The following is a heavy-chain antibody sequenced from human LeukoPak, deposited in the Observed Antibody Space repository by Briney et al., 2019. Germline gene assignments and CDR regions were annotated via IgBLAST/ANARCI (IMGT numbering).Heavy chain of an antibody. V-gene: IGHV3-30*02. D-gene: IGHD2-2*03. CDR2: IRYDGSNK. Sequence: GGSLRLSCAASGFTFSSYGMHWVRQAPGKGLEWVAFIRYDGSNKYYADSVKGRFTISRDNSKNTLYLQMNSLRAEDTAVYYCALGKNFGYHYFDFWGQGALVIVSS. CDR1: GFTFSSYG. J-gene: IGHJ4*02. CDR3: ALGKNFGYHYFDF.